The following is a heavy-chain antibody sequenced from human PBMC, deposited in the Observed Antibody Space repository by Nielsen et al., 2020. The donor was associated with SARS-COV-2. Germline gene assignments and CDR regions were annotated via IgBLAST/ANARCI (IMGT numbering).Heavy chain of an antibody. CDR3: TTEASVTARPVAFDI. Sequence: GGSLRLSCAASGFTFRSFVMSWVRQAPGKGLEWVGRMKSKADGGTVDYTAPVKGRFSISRDDSKNTLYLQMNSLKAEDTAVYYCTTEASVTARPVAFDIWGQGTMVTVSS. V-gene: IGHV3-15*01. J-gene: IGHJ3*02. CDR2: MKSKADGGTV. D-gene: IGHD6-6*01. CDR1: GFTFRSFV.